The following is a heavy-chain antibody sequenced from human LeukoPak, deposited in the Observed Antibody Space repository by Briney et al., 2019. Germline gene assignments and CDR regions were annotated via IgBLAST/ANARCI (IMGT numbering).Heavy chain of an antibody. CDR3: ARPIRN. J-gene: IGHJ4*02. V-gene: IGHV4-39*07. Sequence: SETLSLTCTVSGDSITSSSYYWGWIRQPPGKGLEWIGTMYYTGTIYYNPSLKSRVTISVDTSKNQFSLSLSSVTAADTAVYYCARPIRNWGQGTLVIISS. CDR2: MYYTGTI. CDR1: GDSITSSSYY.